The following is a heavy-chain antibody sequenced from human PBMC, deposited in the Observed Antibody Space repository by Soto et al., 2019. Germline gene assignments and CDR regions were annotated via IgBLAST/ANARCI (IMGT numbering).Heavy chain of an antibody. J-gene: IGHJ5*02. V-gene: IGHV3-23*01. CDR3: AKSYGSGSYYLGSWFDP. CDR2: ISGSGGST. D-gene: IGHD3-10*01. Sequence: LRLSCAASGFTFSSYAMSWVRQAPGKGLEWVSAISGSGGSTYYADSVKGRFTISRDNSKNTLYLQMNSLRAEDTAVYYCAKSYGSGSYYLGSWFDPWGQGTLVTVSS. CDR1: GFTFSSYA.